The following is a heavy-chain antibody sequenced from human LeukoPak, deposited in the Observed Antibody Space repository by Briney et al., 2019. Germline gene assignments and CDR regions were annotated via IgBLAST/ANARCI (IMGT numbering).Heavy chain of an antibody. CDR3: AREDSSVYFAHDAFDI. CDR1: GGSISSYY. Sequence: PSETLSLTCTVSGGSISSYYWSWIRQPAGKGLEWIGRIYTSGSTNYNPSLKSRVTMSVDTSKNQFSLMLSSVTAADTAVYYCAREDSSVYFAHDAFDIWGQGTMVTVSS. CDR2: IYTSGST. V-gene: IGHV4-4*07. D-gene: IGHD3-22*01. J-gene: IGHJ3*02.